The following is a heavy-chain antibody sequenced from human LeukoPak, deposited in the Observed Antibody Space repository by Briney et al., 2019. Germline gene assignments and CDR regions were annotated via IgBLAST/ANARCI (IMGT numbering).Heavy chain of an antibody. CDR2: INPNSGGT. J-gene: IGHJ4*02. D-gene: IGHD3-10*01. CDR1: GYTFTGYY. CDR3: ARASITMVRGVIPFDY. Sequence: ASVKVSCKASGYTFTGYYMHWVRQAPGQGLEWMGWINPNSGGTNYAQKFQGRVTMTRDTSISTAYMELSRLRSDDTAVYYCARASITMVRGVIPFDYWGQGTLVTVSS. V-gene: IGHV1-2*02.